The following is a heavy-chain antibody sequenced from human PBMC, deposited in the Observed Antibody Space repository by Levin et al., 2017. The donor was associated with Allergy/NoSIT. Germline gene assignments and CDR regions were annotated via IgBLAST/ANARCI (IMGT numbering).Heavy chain of an antibody. CDR3: ATPVAGTGGHRDAFDI. CDR1: GYSFTSYW. J-gene: IGHJ3*02. V-gene: IGHV5-51*01. Sequence: ASVKVSCKGSGYSFTSYWIGWVRQMPGKGLEWMGIIYPGDSDTRYSPSFQGQVTISADKSISTAYLQWSSLKASDTAMYYCATPVAGTGGHRDAFDIWGQGTMVTVSS. D-gene: IGHD6-19*01. CDR2: IYPGDSDT.